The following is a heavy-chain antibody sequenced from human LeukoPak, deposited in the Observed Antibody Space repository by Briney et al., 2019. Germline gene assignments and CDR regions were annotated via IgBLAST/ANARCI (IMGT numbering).Heavy chain of an antibody. D-gene: IGHD3-10*01. CDR3: AKDRWSYYGSGIDY. CDR2: LSGSGGST. CDR1: GFTFSSYA. J-gene: IGHJ4*02. Sequence: GGSLRLSCAASGFTFSSYATSWVRQAPGKGLEWGSILSGSGGSTNYADSVKGRLTISRDNSKNTLYLQMNSLRAEDTAVYYCAKDRWSYYGSGIDYWGQGTLVTVSS. V-gene: IGHV3-23*01.